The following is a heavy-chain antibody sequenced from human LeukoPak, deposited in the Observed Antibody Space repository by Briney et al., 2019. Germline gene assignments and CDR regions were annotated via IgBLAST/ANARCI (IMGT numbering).Heavy chain of an antibody. Sequence: AGGSLRLSCAASGFTFSTNWMHWVRQAPGKGLVWVSRIKSDGSSTTYADSVKGRFTISRDNAKNTLYLQMNSLRAEDTAVYYCAREGYSYGVNLDYWGQGTLVTVSS. CDR3: AREGYSYGVNLDY. J-gene: IGHJ4*02. CDR1: GFTFSTNW. D-gene: IGHD5-18*01. V-gene: IGHV3-74*01. CDR2: IKSDGSST.